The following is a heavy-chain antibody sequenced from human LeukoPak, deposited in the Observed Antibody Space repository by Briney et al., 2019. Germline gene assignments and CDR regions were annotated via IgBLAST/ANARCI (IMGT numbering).Heavy chain of an antibody. CDR1: GFTFRDYY. V-gene: IGHV3-11*04. D-gene: IGHD3-10*01. J-gene: IGHJ4*02. CDR3: AFAVREPAY. CDR2: ISASGTDT. Sequence: GGSLRLSCAVSGFTFRDYYMSWIRQAPGKRLEWVSHISASGTDTPYTDSVKGRFTISRDNANNRLFLQMNSLRVDDTAVYYCAFAVREPAYWGQGTLVTVSS.